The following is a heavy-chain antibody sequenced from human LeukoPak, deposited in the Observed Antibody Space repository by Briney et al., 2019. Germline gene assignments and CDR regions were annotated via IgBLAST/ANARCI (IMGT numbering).Heavy chain of an antibody. V-gene: IGHV3-23*01. Sequence: GESLRLSCAASGFTFSSYAMSWVRQAPGKGLEWVSAISGSGGSTYYADSVKGRFTISRDNSKNTLYLQMNSLRAEDTAVYYCAKDSSAPYSSSWYELFDYWGQGTLVTVSS. CDR2: ISGSGGST. CDR3: AKDSSAPYSSSWYELFDY. D-gene: IGHD6-13*01. J-gene: IGHJ4*02. CDR1: GFTFSSYA.